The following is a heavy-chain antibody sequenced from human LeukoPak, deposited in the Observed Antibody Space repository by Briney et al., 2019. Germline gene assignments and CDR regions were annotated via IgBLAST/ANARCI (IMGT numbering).Heavy chain of an antibody. CDR3: ARAGYCSGGSCSTDAFDI. CDR2: IIPIFGTA. Sequence: SVKVSCKASGGTFSSYAISWVRQAPGQGLEWMGGIIPIFGTANYAQKFQGRVTITADESTSTAYMELSSLRSEDTAVYYRARAGYCSGGSCSTDAFDIWGQGTMVTVSS. J-gene: IGHJ3*02. CDR1: GGTFSSYA. D-gene: IGHD2-15*01. V-gene: IGHV1-69*13.